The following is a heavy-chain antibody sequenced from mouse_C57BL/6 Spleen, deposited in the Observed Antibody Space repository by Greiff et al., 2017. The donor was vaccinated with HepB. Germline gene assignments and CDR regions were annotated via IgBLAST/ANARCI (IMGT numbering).Heavy chain of an antibody. CDR2: INPSSGYT. J-gene: IGHJ4*01. CDR1: GYTFTSYW. CDR3: ARGAGSSYYFAIDY. D-gene: IGHD1-1*01. V-gene: IGHV1-7*01. Sequence: VQLQQSGAELAKPGASVKLSCKASGYTFTSYWMHWVKQRPGPGLEWIGYINPSSGYTKYNQKFKDKATLTADKSSSTAYMQLSSLTDEDSAVYCSARGAGSSYYFAIDYWGQGTSVTVTS.